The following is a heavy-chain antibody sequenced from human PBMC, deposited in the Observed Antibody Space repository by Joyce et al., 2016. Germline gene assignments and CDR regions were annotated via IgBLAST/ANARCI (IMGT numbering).Heavy chain of an antibody. CDR1: GFTFSGYG. CDR3: ARDFDYGVGAFDF. J-gene: IGHJ3*01. CDR2: IWFDYSNK. V-gene: IGHV3-33*01. Sequence: QVQLVESGGGVVQPGGSLRLSCAASGFTFSGYGMHWVRQAPGKGLEWVAIIWFDYSNKYYADSVKGRFTTSRDNSKNTLYLQMNSLRAEDTAVYYCARDFDYGVGAFDFWGQGTMVTVSS. D-gene: IGHD4-17*01.